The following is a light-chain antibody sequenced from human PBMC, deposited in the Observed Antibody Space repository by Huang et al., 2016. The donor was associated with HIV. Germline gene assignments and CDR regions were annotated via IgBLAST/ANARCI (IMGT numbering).Light chain of an antibody. CDR1: QSLSTN. CDR2: GAS. Sequence: VMTQSPATLSVSPGEGATLFCRSSQSLSTNLAWYQQKPGQPPRLLIYGASTRATSVPDRCSGSGSGTDFTLTISSLQPEDFAVYYCQQYDDWPPVTFGPGTKVDLK. CDR3: QQYDDWPPVT. J-gene: IGKJ3*01. V-gene: IGKV3-15*01.